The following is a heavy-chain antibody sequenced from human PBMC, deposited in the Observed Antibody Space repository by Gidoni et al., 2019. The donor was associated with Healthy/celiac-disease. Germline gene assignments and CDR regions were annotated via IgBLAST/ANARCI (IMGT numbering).Heavy chain of an antibody. J-gene: IGHJ4*02. CDR1: GFTFSRYA. D-gene: IGHD6-19*01. CDR3: AKDQAPRRRHSSGWGTSQTYYFDY. Sequence: EVQLLESGGGLVQPGGSLRLSCAASGFTFSRYAMSWVRQAPGKGLEWVSAISGSGGSTYYADSVKGRFTLSRDNSKNTLYLQMNSLRAEDTAVYYCAKDQAPRRRHSSGWGTSQTYYFDYWGQGTLVTVSS. V-gene: IGHV3-23*01. CDR2: ISGSGGST.